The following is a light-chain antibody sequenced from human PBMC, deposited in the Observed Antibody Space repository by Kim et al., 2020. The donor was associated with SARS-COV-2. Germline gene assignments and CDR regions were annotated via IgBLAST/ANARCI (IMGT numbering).Light chain of an antibody. J-gene: IGLJ2*01. CDR2: GKN. CDR1: SLRSYY. Sequence: SSELTQDPAVSVALGQTVRITCQGDSLRSYYASWYQQKPGQAPVLVIYGKNNRPSGIPDRFSGSSSGNTASLTITGAQAEDEADYYCNSRDSSVNHLVFGGWTQLTVL. V-gene: IGLV3-19*01. CDR3: NSRDSSVNHLV.